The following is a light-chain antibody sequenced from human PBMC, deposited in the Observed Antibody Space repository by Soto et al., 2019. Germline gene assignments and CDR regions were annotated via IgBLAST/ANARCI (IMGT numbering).Light chain of an antibody. V-gene: IGLV2-8*01. J-gene: IGLJ2*01. Sequence: QSVLTQPPSASGSPGQSVTISCTGTSSELGDYDYVSWYQQHPGKAPKLMIYEVNKRPSGVPDRFSGSKSGNTSSLTVTGLQAEDEADYYCSSYAGSNNLIFGGGTKVTVL. CDR1: SSELGDYDY. CDR2: EVN. CDR3: SSYAGSNNLI.